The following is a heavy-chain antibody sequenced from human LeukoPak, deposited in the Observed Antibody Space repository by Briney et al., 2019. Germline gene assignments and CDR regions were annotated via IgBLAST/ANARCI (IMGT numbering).Heavy chain of an antibody. V-gene: IGHV3-9*01. J-gene: IGHJ4*02. CDR1: GFTFDDYA. Sequence: PGRSLRLSCAASGFTFDDYAMHWVRQAPRKGLEWVSGISWNSGSIGYADSVKGRFTISRDNAKNSLYLQMNSLRAEDTALYYCAKGSNYYDSSGYLGQPFDYWGQGTLVTVSS. CDR3: AKGSNYYDSSGYLGQPFDY. D-gene: IGHD3-22*01. CDR2: ISWNSGSI.